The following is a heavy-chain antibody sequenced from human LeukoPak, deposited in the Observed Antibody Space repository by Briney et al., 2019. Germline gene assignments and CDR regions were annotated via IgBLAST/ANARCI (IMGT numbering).Heavy chain of an antibody. CDR1: GFTFSSYG. CDR2: MWSGRSYK. J-gene: IGHJ4*02. D-gene: IGHD3-16*01. CDR3: AKDSGGSRYYFDY. V-gene: IGHV3-30*02. Sequence: PGGSLRLSCAASGFTFSSYGMHWVRQAPGKGLEWITVMWSGRSYKYYADSVKGRFTVSRDNSKNTLYLEMNSLRVEDTAVYYCAKDSGGSRYYFDYWGQGTLVTVSS.